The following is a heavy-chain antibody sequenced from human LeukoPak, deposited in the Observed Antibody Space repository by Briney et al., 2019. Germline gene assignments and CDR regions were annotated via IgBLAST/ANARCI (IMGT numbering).Heavy chain of an antibody. CDR2: IYTSGSN. Sequence: SETLSLTCTVSGGSISSGSYYWSWIRQPAGKGLEWIGRIYTSGSNNYNPSLKSRVTISVDTSKNQFSLKLSSVTAADTAVYYCARDVWDWYFDLWGRGTLVTVSS. CDR1: GGSISSGSYY. D-gene: IGHD1-26*01. V-gene: IGHV4-61*02. CDR3: ARDVWDWYFDL. J-gene: IGHJ2*01.